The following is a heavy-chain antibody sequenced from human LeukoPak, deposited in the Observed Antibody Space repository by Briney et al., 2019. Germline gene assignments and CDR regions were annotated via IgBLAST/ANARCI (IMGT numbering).Heavy chain of an antibody. Sequence: EASVKVSCKASGYTFTNYAMNWVRQAPGQGLEWMGWINTNTGNPTYAQGFTGRFVFSLDTSVSTAYLKISSLKAEDTAVYYCARLLVVVPGASIHWFDPWGQGTLVTVSS. D-gene: IGHD2-2*01. CDR2: INTNTGNP. J-gene: IGHJ5*02. V-gene: IGHV7-4-1*02. CDR1: GYTFTNYA. CDR3: ARLLVVVPGASIHWFDP.